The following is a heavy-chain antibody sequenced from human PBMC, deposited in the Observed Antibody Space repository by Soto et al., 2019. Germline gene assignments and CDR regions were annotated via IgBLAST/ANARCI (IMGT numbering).Heavy chain of an antibody. D-gene: IGHD6-6*01. V-gene: IGHV1-69*06. CDR2: IIPIFGTA. CDR3: AREVSIAAHLFDY. J-gene: IGHJ4*02. CDR1: SGTFISYA. Sequence: SVQVSCKASSGTFISYAISWVRQATGQGVEWMGGIIPIFGTANYAQKFQGRVTISADKSTSTAYMELSSLRSEDTALYYCAREVSIAAHLFDYCGQGTLVTVSS.